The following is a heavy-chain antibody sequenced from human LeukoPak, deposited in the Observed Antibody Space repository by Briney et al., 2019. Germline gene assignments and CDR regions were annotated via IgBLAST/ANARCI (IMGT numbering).Heavy chain of an antibody. CDR2: ISSSSSYI. CDR1: GFTFSSYI. CDR3: ARAQRGDYYFDY. V-gene: IGHV3-21*01. D-gene: IGHD2-21*02. J-gene: IGHJ4*02. Sequence: GGSLRLSCSASGFTFSSYIMNWVRQAPGKGLEWVSSISSSSSYIYYGDSVKGRFTISRDNTKNSLYLQMNSLRAEDTAVYYCARAQRGDYYFDYWGQGTLVTVSS.